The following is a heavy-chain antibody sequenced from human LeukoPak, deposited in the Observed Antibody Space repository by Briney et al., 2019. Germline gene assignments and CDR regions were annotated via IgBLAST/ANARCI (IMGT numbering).Heavy chain of an antibody. Sequence: PGGSLRLSCAASGFSFSSYSMNWVRQAPGKGLEWVSSISSSSSYIYYAESVKGRFTIARDNAKNSLYLQMNSLRAEDTAVYYCARDPPGVEPYWGHGTLVTVSS. J-gene: IGHJ4*01. CDR3: ARDPPGVEPY. D-gene: IGHD1-14*01. CDR2: ISSSSSYI. CDR1: GFSFSSYS. V-gene: IGHV3-21*01.